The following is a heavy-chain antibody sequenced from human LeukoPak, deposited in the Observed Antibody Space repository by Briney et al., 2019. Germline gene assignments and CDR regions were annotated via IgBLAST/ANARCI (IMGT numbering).Heavy chain of an antibody. V-gene: IGHV1-69*01. CDR2: IIPIFGTA. D-gene: IGHD5-24*01. CDR1: GGTFSSYA. CDR3: ARDEGEMATSFDY. J-gene: IGHJ4*02. Sequence: SVTVSCKASGGTFSSYAISWVRQAPGQGLEWMGGIIPIFGTANYAQTFQGRVTINADESTSTAYMELSSLRSEDTAVYYCARDEGEMATSFDYWGQGTLVTVSS.